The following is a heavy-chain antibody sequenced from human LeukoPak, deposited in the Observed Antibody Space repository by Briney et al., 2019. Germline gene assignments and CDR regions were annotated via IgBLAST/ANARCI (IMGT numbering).Heavy chain of an antibody. V-gene: IGHV4-34*01. J-gene: IGHJ5*02. CDR3: ARVLWFGELLGNWFDP. D-gene: IGHD3-10*01. CDR1: GGSFSGYY. CDR2: INHSGST. Sequence: SETLSLTCAVYGGSFSGYYWSWIRQPPGKRLEWIGEINHSGSTNYNPSLKSRVTISVDTSKNQFSLKLSSVTAADTAVYYCARVLWFGELLGNWFDPWGQGTLVTVSS.